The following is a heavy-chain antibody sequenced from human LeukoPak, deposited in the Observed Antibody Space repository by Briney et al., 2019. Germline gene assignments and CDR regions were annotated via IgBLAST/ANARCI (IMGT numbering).Heavy chain of an antibody. Sequence: GGSLRLSCAASGFTFSSYGMHWVRQAPGEGLEWVAFIRYDGSNKYYADSVKGRFTISRDNSKNTLYLQMNSLRAEDTAVYYCAKGGDIVVVVAATGDYFDYWGQGTLVTVSS. D-gene: IGHD2-15*01. CDR2: IRYDGSNK. V-gene: IGHV3-30*02. CDR3: AKGGDIVVVVAATGDYFDY. J-gene: IGHJ4*02. CDR1: GFTFSSYG.